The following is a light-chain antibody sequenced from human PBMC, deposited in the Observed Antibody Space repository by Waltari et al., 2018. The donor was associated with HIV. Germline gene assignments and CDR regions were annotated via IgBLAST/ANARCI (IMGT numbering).Light chain of an antibody. CDR2: NNN. V-gene: IGLV1-44*01. CDR3: QSYDTTVV. J-gene: IGLJ3*02. Sequence: QSVLTQPPSASGTPGQRVTISCSGSNSNIGSSTVNWYQQFSGTAPKLLIYNNNQRPAGVPDRFSGSKSGTSASLAITGLQVEDEADYYCQSYDTTVVFGGGTRLTVL. CDR1: NSNIGSST.